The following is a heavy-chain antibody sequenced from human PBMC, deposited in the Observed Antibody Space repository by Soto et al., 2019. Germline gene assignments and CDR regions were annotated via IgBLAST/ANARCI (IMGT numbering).Heavy chain of an antibody. CDR1: GYTFTTYA. J-gene: IGHJ4*02. CDR3: AKIESRFFYDSTGYYPFDY. V-gene: IGHV7-4-1*04. CDR2: INTDTGNP. Sequence: ASVKVSCKASGYTFTTYAINWVRQAPGQGLEWMGWINTDTGNPTYAQGFTGRFVFSLDTSVSMAYLQMNSLRAEDTAVYYCAKIESRFFYDSTGYYPFDYWGQGTLVTVSS. D-gene: IGHD3-22*01.